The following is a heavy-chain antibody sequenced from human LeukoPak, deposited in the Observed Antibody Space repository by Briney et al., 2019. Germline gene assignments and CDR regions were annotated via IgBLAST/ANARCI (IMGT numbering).Heavy chain of an antibody. CDR3: AREGDYHVVDY. CDR1: GFTFSSYA. D-gene: IGHD4-17*01. V-gene: IGHV4-4*07. J-gene: IGHJ4*02. Sequence: GSLRLSCAASGFTFSSYAMHWVRQAPGKGLEWIGRIYTSGSTNYNPSLKSRVTMSVDTSKNQFSLKLSSVTAADTAVYYCAREGDYHVVDYWGQGTLVTVSS. CDR2: IYTSGST.